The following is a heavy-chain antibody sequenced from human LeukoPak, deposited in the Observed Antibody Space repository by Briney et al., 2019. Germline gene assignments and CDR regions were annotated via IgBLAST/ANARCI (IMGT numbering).Heavy chain of an antibody. CDR3: AREDRYCSGGSCYS. J-gene: IGHJ4*02. D-gene: IGHD2-15*01. CDR2: IYTSGST. Sequence: SQTLSFTCTVSGDSISSGSYYWSWIRQPAGKGLEWIGRIYTSGSTNYNPSLKSRVIISVDTSKNQFSLELSSVTAADTAVYYCAREDRYCSGGSCYSWGQGTLVTVSS. V-gene: IGHV4-61*02. CDR1: GDSISSGSYY.